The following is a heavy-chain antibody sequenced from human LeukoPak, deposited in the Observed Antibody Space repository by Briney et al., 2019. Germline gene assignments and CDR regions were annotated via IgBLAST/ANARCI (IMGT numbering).Heavy chain of an antibody. CDR2: IYSGGST. J-gene: IGHJ4*02. Sequence: GGSLRLSCAAAGFTVSSNYMSWIRQAPGKGLEWVSVIYSGGSTYYADSVKGRFTISRDNSKSTLYLQMNSLRAEDTAVYYCARDFGDYVGYWGQGTLVTVSS. CDR3: ARDFGDYVGY. CDR1: GFTVSSNY. D-gene: IGHD3-10*01. V-gene: IGHV3-66*01.